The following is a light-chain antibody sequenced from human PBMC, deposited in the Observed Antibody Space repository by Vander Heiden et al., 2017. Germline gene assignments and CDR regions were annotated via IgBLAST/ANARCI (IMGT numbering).Light chain of an antibody. V-gene: IGKV1-39*01. CDR1: QSINTY. Sequence: DIQMTQSPSSLSACIGDRVNITCRASQSINTYLNWYQQKPGKAPNLLIYATSNLQSGVPSRFSGRGSGTDFTLTISSLQPADFATYYCQQSYSTLFTFGPGTNVNIK. J-gene: IGKJ3*01. CDR2: ATS. CDR3: QQSYSTLFT.